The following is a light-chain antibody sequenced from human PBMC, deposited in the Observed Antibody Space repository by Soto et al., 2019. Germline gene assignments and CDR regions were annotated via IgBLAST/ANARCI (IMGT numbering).Light chain of an antibody. CDR1: PSISTY. CDR3: QQTYNTPWT. V-gene: IGKV1-39*01. CDR2: AAS. J-gene: IGKJ1*01. Sequence: DIQMTQSPSSLSASVGDRVTITCRASPSISTYLNWYHQKPGKAPKLLSYAASSLQSGVPSRFSGSGSGTEFALTISSLQPEDFATYYCQQTYNTPWTFGQGTKVDIK.